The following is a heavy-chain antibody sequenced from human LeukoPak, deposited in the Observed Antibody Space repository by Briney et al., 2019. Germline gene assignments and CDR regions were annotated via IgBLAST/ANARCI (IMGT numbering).Heavy chain of an antibody. Sequence: PGGSLRLPCAASGFTFSNYAMSWVRQAPGRGLEWVSGLTSSGGTTYYADSVKGRFTISRDNFRSTLYLQTNSLRVEDTAVYYCAKPVAGSSLGAFDIWGQGTMVTVSS. V-gene: IGHV3-23*01. D-gene: IGHD6-19*01. CDR2: LTSSGGTT. J-gene: IGHJ3*02. CDR3: AKPVAGSSLGAFDI. CDR1: GFTFSNYA.